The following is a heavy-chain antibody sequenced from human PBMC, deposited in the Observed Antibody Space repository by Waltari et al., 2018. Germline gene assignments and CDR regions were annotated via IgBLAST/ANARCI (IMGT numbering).Heavy chain of an antibody. J-gene: IGHJ5*02. Sequence: QVQLVQSGAEVKKPGASVKVSCKASGYTFTSYAMHWVRQAPGQRLEWMGWINAGNGNTKYSQKFQGRVTITRDTSASTAYMELSSLRSEDTAVYYCASIDYYDSSGYDEADLFDPWGQGTLVTVSS. V-gene: IGHV1-3*01. CDR1: GYTFTSYA. D-gene: IGHD3-22*01. CDR3: ASIDYYDSSGYDEADLFDP. CDR2: INAGNGNT.